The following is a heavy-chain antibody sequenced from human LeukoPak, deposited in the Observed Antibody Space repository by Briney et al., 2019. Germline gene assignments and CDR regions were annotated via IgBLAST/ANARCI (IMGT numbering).Heavy chain of an antibody. J-gene: IGHJ4*02. D-gene: IGHD3-22*01. CDR3: ARGVYDSSGYTLDY. CDR2: INHSGST. CDR1: GGSFSGYY. Sequence: SETLSLTCAVYGGSFSGYYWSWIRQPPGKGLEWIGEINHSGSTNYNPSLKSRVTISVDTSKNQISLKLSSVTAADTAVYYCARGVYDSSGYTLDYWGQGTLVTVSS. V-gene: IGHV4-34*01.